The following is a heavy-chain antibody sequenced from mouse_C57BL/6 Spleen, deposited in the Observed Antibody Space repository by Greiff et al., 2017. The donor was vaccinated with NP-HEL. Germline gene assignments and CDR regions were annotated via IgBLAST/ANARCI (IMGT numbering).Heavy chain of an antibody. D-gene: IGHD2-4*01. CDR1: GYAFSSSW. Sequence: LQESGPELVKPGASVKISCKASGYAFSSSWMNWVKQRPGKGLEWIGRIYPGDGDTNYNGKFKGKATLTADKSSSTAYMQLSSLTSEDSAVYFCAPICYDLPWFAYWGQGTLVTVSA. CDR3: APICYDLPWFAY. J-gene: IGHJ3*01. CDR2: IYPGDGDT. V-gene: IGHV1-82*01.